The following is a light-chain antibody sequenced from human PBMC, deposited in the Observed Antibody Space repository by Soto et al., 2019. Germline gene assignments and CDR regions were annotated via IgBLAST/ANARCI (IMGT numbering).Light chain of an antibody. CDR1: NSDVGGYNY. CDR3: NSFSGSAKWV. CDR2: EVT. V-gene: IGLV2-8*01. J-gene: IGLJ3*02. Sequence: QSALTQPPSASGSPGQSVTISCTGTNSDVGGYNYVSWYQQYAGKAPKLLIYEVTKRPSGVSDRLSGSKSCNTAYLTVSGLQAEDEADYYCNSFSGSAKWVFGGGTKLTVL.